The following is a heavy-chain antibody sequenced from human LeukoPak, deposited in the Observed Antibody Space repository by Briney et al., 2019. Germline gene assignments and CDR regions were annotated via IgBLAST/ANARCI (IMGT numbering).Heavy chain of an antibody. Sequence: QPGGSLRLSCAASGFTFSSYWMHWVRQAPGKGLVWVSRIDSDGSSTSYADSVKGRFTISRDNAKNTLYLQMNSLRAEDTAVYYCASLGRSSGRDYWGQGTLVTVSS. J-gene: IGHJ4*02. D-gene: IGHD6-6*01. CDR3: ASLGRSSGRDY. V-gene: IGHV3-74*01. CDR2: IDSDGSST. CDR1: GFTFSSYW.